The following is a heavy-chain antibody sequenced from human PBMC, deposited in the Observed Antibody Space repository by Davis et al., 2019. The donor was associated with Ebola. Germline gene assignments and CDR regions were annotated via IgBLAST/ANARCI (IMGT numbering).Heavy chain of an antibody. CDR2: IYYSGST. V-gene: IGHV4-59*08. J-gene: IGHJ2*01. Sequence: PSETLSLTCTVSGGSISSYYWSWIRQPPGKGLEWIGYIYYSGSTNYNPSLKSRVTISVDTSKNQFSLKLSSVTAADTAVYYCARRGSGSYDPSGWYFDLWGRGTLVTVSS. CDR3: ARRGSGSYDPSGWYFDL. CDR1: GGSISSYY. D-gene: IGHD1-26*01.